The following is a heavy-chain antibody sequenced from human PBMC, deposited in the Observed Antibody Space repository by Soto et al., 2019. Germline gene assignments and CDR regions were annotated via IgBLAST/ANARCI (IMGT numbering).Heavy chain of an antibody. CDR3: ARLQAAVVYYYYYGTHV. CDR2: ISSSSSTI. D-gene: IGHD6-13*01. J-gene: IGHJ6*02. V-gene: IGHV3-48*02. CDR1: GFTFSTYS. Sequence: VASLRPAYVPSGFTFSTYSLNRVRQAPGKGLEWVSYISSSSSTIYYADSVKGRFTISRDNAKNSLYLQMNSLRDEDTAVYYCARLQAAVVYYYYYGTHVWGQGT.